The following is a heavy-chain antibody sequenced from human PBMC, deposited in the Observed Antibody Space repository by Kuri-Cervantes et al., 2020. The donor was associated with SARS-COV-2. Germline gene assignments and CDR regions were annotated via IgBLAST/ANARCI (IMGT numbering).Heavy chain of an antibody. V-gene: IGHV1-24*01. CDR3: ARTAKTGQLRDY. CDR1: GYTLTELS. CDR2: FDPEDGET. J-gene: IGHJ4*02. Sequence: ASVKVSCKVSGYTLTELSMHWVRQAPGKGLEWMGGFDPEDGETIYAQKFQGRVTITADKSTSTAYMELSSLRSEDTAVYYCARTAKTGQLRDYWGQGTLVTVSS. D-gene: IGHD2-21*02.